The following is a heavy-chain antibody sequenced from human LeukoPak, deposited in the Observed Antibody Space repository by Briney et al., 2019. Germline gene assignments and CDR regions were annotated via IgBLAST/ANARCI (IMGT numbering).Heavy chain of an antibody. V-gene: IGHV1-2*02. Sequence: GASVKVSCKASGYTFTGYYMHWVRQAPGQGLEWMGWINPNSGGTNYAQKFQGRVTMTRDTSISTAYMELSRLRSDDTAVYYCARVPRDQQLVPSRVDYWGQGTLVTVSS. CDR3: ARVPRDQQLVPSRVDY. CDR2: INPNSGGT. CDR1: GYTFTGYY. J-gene: IGHJ4*02. D-gene: IGHD6-13*01.